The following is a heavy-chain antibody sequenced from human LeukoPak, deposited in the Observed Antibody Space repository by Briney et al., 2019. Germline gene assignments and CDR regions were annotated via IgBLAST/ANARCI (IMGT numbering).Heavy chain of an antibody. CDR1: GGSFSGYY. CDR2: INHSGST. J-gene: IGHJ5*02. Sequence: SETLSLTCAVYGGSFSGYYWSWIRQPPGKGLEWIGEINHSGSTNYNPSLKSRVTISVDTSKNQFSLTLSSVTAADTAVYYCARTPGRRYLNWFDPWGQGTLVTVSS. CDR3: ARTPGRRYLNWFDP. D-gene: IGHD3-9*01. V-gene: IGHV4-34*01.